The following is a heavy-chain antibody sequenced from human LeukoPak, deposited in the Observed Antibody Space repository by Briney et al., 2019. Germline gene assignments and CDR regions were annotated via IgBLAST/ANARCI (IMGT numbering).Heavy chain of an antibody. CDR3: ARDMGTGTDAFNF. CDR2: ISSSSSYI. Sequence: GGSLRLSCAASGFTLSSYNMNWVRQAPGKGLEWVSSISSSSSYIHYADSVKGRFTISRDNAKNSLYLQMDSLRAEDTAVYYCARDMGTGTDAFNFWGQGTMVTVSS. CDR1: GFTLSSYN. D-gene: IGHD3/OR15-3a*01. V-gene: IGHV3-21*01. J-gene: IGHJ3*01.